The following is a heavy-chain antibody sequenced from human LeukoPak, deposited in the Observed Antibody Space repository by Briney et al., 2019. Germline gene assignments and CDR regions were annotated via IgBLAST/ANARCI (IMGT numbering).Heavy chain of an antibody. V-gene: IGHV4-34*01. D-gene: IGHD1-7*01. J-gene: IGHJ6*03. CDR1: GVSLRCYY. CDR3: ARGRNYVSDYHFDV. CDR2: ISHEGDS. Sequence: SETLSLTGAVYGVSLRCYYWSWIRQSPEKGLEWIGEISHEGDSIYNPSLKSRLTLSVDMSKNQFSLKLRSVTAADTAVYYCARGRNYVSDYHFDVWGKGTPVIVSS.